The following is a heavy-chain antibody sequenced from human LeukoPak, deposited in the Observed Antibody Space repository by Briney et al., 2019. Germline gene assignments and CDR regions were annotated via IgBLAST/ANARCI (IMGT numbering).Heavy chain of an antibody. CDR2: INPNSGGT. J-gene: IGHJ4*02. Sequence: ASVKVSCKASGYTFTGYYMHWVRQAPGQGLEWMGWINPNSGGTDYAQKFQGRVTMTRDTSISTAYMELSRLRSDDTAVYYCARIVASIAAATGDYWGQGTLVTVPS. D-gene: IGHD6-13*01. V-gene: IGHV1-2*02. CDR1: GYTFTGYY. CDR3: ARIVASIAAATGDY.